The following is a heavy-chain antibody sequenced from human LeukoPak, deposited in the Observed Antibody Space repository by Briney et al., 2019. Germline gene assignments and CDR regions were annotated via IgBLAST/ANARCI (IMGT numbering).Heavy chain of an antibody. CDR2: IYYSGSN. CDR1: GGSFSSYY. D-gene: IGHD3-22*01. J-gene: IGHJ2*01. Sequence: SESLSLTCTVSGGSFSSYYWSWIRQPPGKGLEWIGYIYYSGSNNYNPSSKSRCTISVDTSKNQFSLKLSSVTAADTAVYYCARYCYDSSGYPKALWYFDPWGRGTLVTVSS. CDR3: ARYCYDSSGYPKALWYFDP. V-gene: IGHV4-59*01.